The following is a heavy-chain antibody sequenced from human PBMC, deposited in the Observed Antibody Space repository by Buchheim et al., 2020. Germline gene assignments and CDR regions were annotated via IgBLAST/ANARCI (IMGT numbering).Heavy chain of an antibody. Sequence: QVQLQQWGAGLLKPSETLSLTCAVYGASFSGYYWSWIRQPPGKGLEWIGEVDHGGSTYYNPSLKSRVTISLDTSKNQFSLMLSSVTAADTAVYYCASAPRNSYYYYGMDVWGEGTT. D-gene: IGHD2/OR15-2a*01. CDR1: GASFSGYY. CDR3: ASAPRNSYYYYGMDV. CDR2: VDHGGST. J-gene: IGHJ6*02. V-gene: IGHV4-34*01.